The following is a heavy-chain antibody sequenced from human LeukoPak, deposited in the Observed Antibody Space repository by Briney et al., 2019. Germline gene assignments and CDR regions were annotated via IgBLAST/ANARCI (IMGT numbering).Heavy chain of an antibody. V-gene: IGHV3-21*01. D-gene: IGHD3-22*01. CDR2: ISSSSSYI. CDR3: ARAAPYYYDSGPTGHFQH. CDR1: GVTFSSYS. J-gene: IGHJ1*01. Sequence: GGSLRLSCAASGVTFSSYSMNWVRQAPGKGLEWVSSISSSSSYIYYADSVKGRFTISRDNAKNSLYLQMNSLRAEDTAVYYCARAAPYYYDSGPTGHFQHWGQGTLVTV.